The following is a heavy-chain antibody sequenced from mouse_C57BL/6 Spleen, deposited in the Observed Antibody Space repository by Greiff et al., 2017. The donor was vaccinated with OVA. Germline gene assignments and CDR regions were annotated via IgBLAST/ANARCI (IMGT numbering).Heavy chain of an antibody. CDR3: ARQLRLEYAMDY. D-gene: IGHD3-2*02. V-gene: IGHV1-82*01. J-gene: IGHJ4*01. CDR2: IYPGDGDT. CDR1: GYAFSSSW. Sequence: QVQLQQSGPELVKPGASVKISCKASGYAFSSSWMNWVKQRPGKGLEWIGRIYPGDGDTNYNGKFKGKATLTADKSSSTAYMQLSSLTSEDSAVYFCARQLRLEYAMDYWGQGTSVTVSS.